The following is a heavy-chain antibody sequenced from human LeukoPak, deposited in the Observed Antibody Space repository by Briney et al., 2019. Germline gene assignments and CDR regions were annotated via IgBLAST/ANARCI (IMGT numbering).Heavy chain of an antibody. J-gene: IGHJ4*02. Sequence: SETLSLTCTVSGGSISSYYWSWIRQPPGKGLEWIGYIYYSGSTNYNPSLKSRVTISVDTSKNQFSLKLSSVTAADTAVYYCARTRCLDGYNCPPFDYWGQGTLVTVSS. V-gene: IGHV4-59*01. CDR1: GGSISSYY. CDR3: ARTRCLDGYNCPPFDY. CDR2: IYYSGST. D-gene: IGHD5-24*01.